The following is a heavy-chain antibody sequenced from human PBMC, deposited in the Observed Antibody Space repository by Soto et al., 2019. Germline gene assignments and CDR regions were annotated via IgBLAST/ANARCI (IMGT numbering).Heavy chain of an antibody. CDR2: IYYSGST. CDR3: ARHGPPDYDFWSGYPHYYGMDV. Sequence: SETLSLTCTVSGGSISSSSYYWGWIRQPPGKGLEWIGSIYYSGSTYYNPSLKSRVTISVDTSKNQFSLKLSSVTAADTAVYYCARHGPPDYDFWSGYPHYYGMDVWGQGTTVTVSS. CDR1: GGSISSSSYY. V-gene: IGHV4-39*01. D-gene: IGHD3-3*01. J-gene: IGHJ6*02.